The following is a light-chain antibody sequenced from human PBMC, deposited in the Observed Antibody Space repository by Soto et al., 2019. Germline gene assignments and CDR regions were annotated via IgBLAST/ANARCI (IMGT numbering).Light chain of an antibody. V-gene: IGKV1-39*01. J-gene: IGKJ2*01. Sequence: DIQMTQSPSSLSASVGDRVTITCRASQSITGYLNWYQQKPGKAPKLRIYAASSLQSGVPSRFSGSGSGTDFTLTISSLQRDDFATYFCQQSLGIPYTFGQGTRLETK. CDR3: QQSLGIPYT. CDR1: QSITGY. CDR2: AAS.